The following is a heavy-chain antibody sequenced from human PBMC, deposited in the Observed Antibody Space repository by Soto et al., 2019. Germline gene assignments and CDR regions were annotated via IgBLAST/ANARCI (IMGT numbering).Heavy chain of an antibody. CDR1: GGSFGSHA. CDR2: VIPFFGTT. V-gene: IGHV1-69*01. Sequence: QVQLVQSGAEVKKPGSSLTVSCKASGGSFGSHAISWVRQAPGQGLEWMGGVIPFFGTTNYAQIFQGRVTISAHESTGAAHMQLSSLTSDDTAVYFCATSPSYYDALDVWGQGTTVTVSS. CDR3: ATSPSYYDALDV. J-gene: IGHJ6*02.